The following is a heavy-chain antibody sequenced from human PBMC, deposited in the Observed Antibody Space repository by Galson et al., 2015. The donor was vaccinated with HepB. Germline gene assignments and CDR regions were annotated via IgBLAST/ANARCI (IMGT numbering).Heavy chain of an antibody. CDR3: ARDALSGGLY. CDR2: IYYSGST. D-gene: IGHD5-12*01. CDR1: GGSISSYY. Sequence: SETLSLTCTVSGGSISSYYWSWIRQPPGKGLEWIGYIYYSGSTNYNPSLKSRVTISVDTSKNQFSLKLSSVTAADTAVYYCARDALSGGLYWGQGTLVTVSS. V-gene: IGHV4-59*12. J-gene: IGHJ4*02.